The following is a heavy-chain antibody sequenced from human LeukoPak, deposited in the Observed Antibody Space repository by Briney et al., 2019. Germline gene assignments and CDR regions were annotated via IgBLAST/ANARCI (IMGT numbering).Heavy chain of an antibody. CDR1: GGSVSSGSYY. Sequence: SETLSLTCTVSGGSVSSGSYYWSWIRQPPGKGLEWIGYIYYSGSTNYNPSLKSRVTISVDTSKNQFSLKLSSVTAADTAVYYCERGSGYCSSTSCYEYWFDPWGQGTLVTVSS. CDR2: IYYSGST. V-gene: IGHV4-61*01. CDR3: ERGSGYCSSTSCYEYWFDP. J-gene: IGHJ5*02. D-gene: IGHD2-2*01.